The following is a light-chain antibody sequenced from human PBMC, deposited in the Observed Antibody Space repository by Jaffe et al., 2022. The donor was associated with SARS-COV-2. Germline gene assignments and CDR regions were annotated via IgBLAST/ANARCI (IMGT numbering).Light chain of an antibody. Sequence: DIQMTQSPPSLSASVGDTVTITCRASQSISSYLNWYQQKPGKSPNLLIYDASSLQSGVPSRFSGSGSGTDFTLVISSLQPEDFATYYCQQSYSTPLTFGGGTEVEMK. CDR2: DAS. CDR1: QSISSY. V-gene: IGKV1-39*01. J-gene: IGKJ4*01. CDR3: QQSYSTPLT.